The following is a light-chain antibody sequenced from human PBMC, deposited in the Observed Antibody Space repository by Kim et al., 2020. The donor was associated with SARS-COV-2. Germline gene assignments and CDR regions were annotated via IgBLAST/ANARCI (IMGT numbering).Light chain of an antibody. CDR2: ATS. Sequence: SASVGDRVTITCRASQSINTYLNWYQQTPGNAPKLLIYATSSLQIGVPSRFSGSGSGTDFTLTINSLQPEDFATYYCQQSYTTPRTFGQGTKLEI. J-gene: IGKJ2*01. CDR3: QQSYTTPRT. V-gene: IGKV1-39*01. CDR1: QSINTY.